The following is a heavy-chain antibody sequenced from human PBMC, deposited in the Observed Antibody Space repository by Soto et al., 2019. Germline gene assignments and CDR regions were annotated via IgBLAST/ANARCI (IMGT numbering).Heavy chain of an antibody. V-gene: IGHV4-59*01. J-gene: IGHJ4*02. CDR3: ARSDGRY. Sequence: SETLSLTCTVSGSSISSYYWSWIRQPPGKGLEWIGYIYYSGSTNYNPSLKSRVTISVDTSKNQFSLKLSSVTAADTAVYYCARSDGRYWGQGTLVTVS. CDR2: IYYSGST. CDR1: GSSISSYY.